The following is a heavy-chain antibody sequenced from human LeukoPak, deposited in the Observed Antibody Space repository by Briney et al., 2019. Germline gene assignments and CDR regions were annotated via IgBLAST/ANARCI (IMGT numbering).Heavy chain of an antibody. J-gene: IGHJ4*02. V-gene: IGHV3-21*04. CDR3: TRDPRHLDY. CDR1: GFTFSRYS. CDR2: ISGSSSSYI. Sequence: GGSLRLSCAASGFTFSRYSMNWVRQAPGKGLEWVSSISGSSSSYIYYADSLKGRFTISRDNAKNSLYLQMNSLRADDTAVYYCTRDPRHLDYWGQGTLVTVSS.